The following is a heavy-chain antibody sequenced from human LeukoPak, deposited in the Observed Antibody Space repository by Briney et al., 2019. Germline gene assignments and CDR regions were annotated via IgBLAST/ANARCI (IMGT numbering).Heavy chain of an antibody. Sequence: KPSETLSLTCTVSGGSISSYYWSWIRQPPGKGLEWIGYIYYSGSTNYNPSLKSRVTISADTSKNQFSLKLSSVTAADTAVYYCARSGDCSSTSCYFHAFDIWGQGTMVTVSS. CDR1: GGSISSYY. CDR2: IYYSGST. CDR3: ARSGDCSSTSCYFHAFDI. J-gene: IGHJ3*02. V-gene: IGHV4-59*01. D-gene: IGHD2-2*01.